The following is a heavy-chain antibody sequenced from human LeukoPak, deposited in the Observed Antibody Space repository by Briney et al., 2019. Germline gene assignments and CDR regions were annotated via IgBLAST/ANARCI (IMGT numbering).Heavy chain of an antibody. J-gene: IGHJ4*02. CDR3: ARGLDGYCSGGCFDY. Sequence: GASVKVSCKASGYTFTGYYIHWVRQAPGQGLEWMGWINPKSGGTNYAQKFQGRVTMTRDTSISTAYMELSRLRSDDTAVYYCARGLDGYCSGGCFDYWGQGTLVTVSS. D-gene: IGHD2-15*01. CDR2: INPKSGGT. V-gene: IGHV1-2*02. CDR1: GYTFTGYY.